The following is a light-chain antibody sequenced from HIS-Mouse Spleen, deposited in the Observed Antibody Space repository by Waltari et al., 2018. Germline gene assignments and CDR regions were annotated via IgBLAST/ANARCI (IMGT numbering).Light chain of an antibody. J-gene: IGLJ2*01. Sequence: QSVLTQPPSASGTPGQRVTISCSGSSSNIGSNTVNWDQQLPGTAPKLLIYSNNQRPLGVPDRFSGSKSGTSASLAISGLQSEDEADYYCAAWDDSLNGVVFGGGTKLTVL. CDR1: SSNIGSNT. CDR3: AAWDDSLNGVV. V-gene: IGLV1-44*01. CDR2: SNN.